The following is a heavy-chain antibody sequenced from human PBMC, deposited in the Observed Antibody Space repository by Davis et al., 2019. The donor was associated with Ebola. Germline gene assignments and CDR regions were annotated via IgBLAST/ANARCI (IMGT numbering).Heavy chain of an antibody. CDR1: GFTVSSNY. J-gene: IGHJ4*02. V-gene: IGHV3-53*01. Sequence: GESLKISCAASGFTVSSNYMSWVRQAPGKGLEWVSIIYSGGSTYYADSVKGRLTISRDNSKNTLYLQMNSLRAEDTAVYYCARGLEMADYWGQGTLVTVSS. CDR3: ARGLEMADY. CDR2: IYSGGST. D-gene: IGHD5-24*01.